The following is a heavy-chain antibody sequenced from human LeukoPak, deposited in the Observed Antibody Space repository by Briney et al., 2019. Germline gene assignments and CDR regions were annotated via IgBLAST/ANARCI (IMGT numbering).Heavy chain of an antibody. CDR3: ARHPFATPFDH. Sequence: SETLSLTCAVYGGSFSGYYWSWIRQPPGKGLEWIGYVFHTGDTNSNPSLKSRVTVSLDTSTSQVSLRLTSVTAADTAVYYCARHPFATPFDHWGRGILVTVSS. CDR1: GGSFSGYY. J-gene: IGHJ4*02. V-gene: IGHV4-59*08. D-gene: IGHD2-15*01. CDR2: VFHTGDT.